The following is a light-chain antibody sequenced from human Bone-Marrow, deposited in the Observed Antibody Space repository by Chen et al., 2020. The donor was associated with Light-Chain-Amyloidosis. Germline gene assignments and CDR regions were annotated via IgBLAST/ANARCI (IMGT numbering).Light chain of an antibody. J-gene: IGKJ1*01. CDR2: DAS. CDR3: QQYNSYSGT. CDR1: QSISSW. V-gene: IGKV1-5*01. Sequence: DIQMTQSPSTLSASVGDRVTITCRVSQSISSWLAWYQQKPGKAPKLLIYDASSLESGVPSRFSGSGSGTEFTLTISSLQPDDFATYYCQQYNSYSGTIGQGTKVEIK.